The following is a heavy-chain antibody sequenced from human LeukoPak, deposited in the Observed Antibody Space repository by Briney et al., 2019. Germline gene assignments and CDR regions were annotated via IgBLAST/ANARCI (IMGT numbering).Heavy chain of an antibody. Sequence: SETLSLTCTVSGYSISSGYYWGWIRQPPGKGLEWIGNIYHSGSTDYNPSLKSRVSISVDTSKNQFSLKLSSVTAADTAVYYCARVYKSSWYLNWFDPWGQGTLVTVSS. CDR3: ARVYKSSWYLNWFDP. J-gene: IGHJ5*02. D-gene: IGHD6-13*01. CDR1: GYSISSGYY. CDR2: IYHSGST. V-gene: IGHV4-38-2*02.